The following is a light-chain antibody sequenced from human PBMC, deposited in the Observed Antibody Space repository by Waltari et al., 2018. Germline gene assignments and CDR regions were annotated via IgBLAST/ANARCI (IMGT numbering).Light chain of an antibody. V-gene: IGKV1-16*01. CDR1: QDIGNN. CDR2: RAS. Sequence: DIQMTQSPSSLSASVGDTVTTTCQASQDIGNNLNWYQQKPGKAPKLLIYRASSLQSGIPSRFSGSGSGTDCALTISSLQPEDFATYICQQGHSYPYSFGQGTKVEIK. J-gene: IGKJ2*03. CDR3: QQGHSYPYS.